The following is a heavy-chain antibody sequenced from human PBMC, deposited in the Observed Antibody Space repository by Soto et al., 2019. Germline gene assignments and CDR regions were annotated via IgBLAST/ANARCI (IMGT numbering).Heavy chain of an antibody. CDR2: INQDGSAI. Sequence: EVQLVESGGGLVQPGGSLRLSCAASGFTFSTYWMNWVRQAPGKGLEWVANINQDGSAINYVDSVRGRFTIPRANAKNSLYLQMNSLRADDTSVYYCARDRAIDDYWGQGTLVTVSS. J-gene: IGHJ4*02. V-gene: IGHV3-7*05. D-gene: IGHD1-26*01. CDR3: ARDRAIDDY. CDR1: GFTFSTYW.